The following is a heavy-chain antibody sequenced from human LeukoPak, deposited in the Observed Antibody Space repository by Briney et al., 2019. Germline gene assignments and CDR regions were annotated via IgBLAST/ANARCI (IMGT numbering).Heavy chain of an antibody. CDR1: RFTFNNYG. D-gene: IGHD5-18*01. Sequence: GGSLRLSCAASRFTFNNYGMHWVRQAPGKGLEWVAFIRFDGSNKYYADSVKGRFTISRDNSKNTLYLQMSSLRAEDTAVYYCAKLGEGGYSYDYLPYYFDYWGQGTLVTVSS. CDR2: IRFDGSNK. CDR3: AKLGEGGYSYDYLPYYFDY. V-gene: IGHV3-30*02. J-gene: IGHJ4*02.